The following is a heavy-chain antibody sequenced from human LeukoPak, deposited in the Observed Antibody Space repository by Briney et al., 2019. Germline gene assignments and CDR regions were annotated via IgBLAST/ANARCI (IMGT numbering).Heavy chain of an antibody. CDR3: AREVEYSANGGYFDY. CDR1: GYTLTSYG. J-gene: IGHJ4*02. CDR2: ISAYNGNT. Sequence: ASVKVSCKASGYTLTSYGISSVRQAPGQGLEWMGWISAYNGNTNYAQKLQGRVTMTTDTSTSTAYMELRSLRSDDTAVYYCAREVEYSANGGYFDYWGQGTLVTVSS. D-gene: IGHD4-11*01. V-gene: IGHV1-18*01.